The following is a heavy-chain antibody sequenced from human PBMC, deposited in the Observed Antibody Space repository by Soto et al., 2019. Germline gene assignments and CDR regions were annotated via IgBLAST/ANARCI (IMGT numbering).Heavy chain of an antibody. J-gene: IGHJ5*01. CDR2: VSYDGSQK. Sequence: QVQLVESGGGVVQPGTSLRLTCAGSGFTFSRNGMHWVRQAPGKGLEWVALVSYDGSQKYYVDSVQGRFTISRDNSENTLYLQMNSLRPEDTAVYYCARWVGGSMSDNSGKYDSWGQGTLVTVSS. CDR3: ARWVGGSMSDNSGKYDS. D-gene: IGHD3-22*01. CDR1: GFTFSRNG. V-gene: IGHV3-30*03.